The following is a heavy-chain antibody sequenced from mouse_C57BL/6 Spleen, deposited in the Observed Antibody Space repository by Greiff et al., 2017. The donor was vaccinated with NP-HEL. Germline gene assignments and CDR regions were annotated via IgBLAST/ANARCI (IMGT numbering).Heavy chain of an antibody. Sequence: EVKLMESGPELVKPGASVKIPCKASGYTFTDYNMDWVKQSHGKSLEWIGDINPNNGGTIYNQKFKGKATLTVDKSSSTAYMELRSLTSEDTAVYYCARPDGSSPYYAMDYWGQGTSVTVSS. J-gene: IGHJ4*01. CDR3: ARPDGSSPYYAMDY. V-gene: IGHV1-18*01. CDR2: INPNNGGT. D-gene: IGHD1-1*01. CDR1: GYTFTDYN.